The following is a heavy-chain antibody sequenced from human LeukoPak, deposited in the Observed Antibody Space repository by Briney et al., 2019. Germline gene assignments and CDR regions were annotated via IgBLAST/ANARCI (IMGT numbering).Heavy chain of an antibody. J-gene: IGHJ4*02. V-gene: IGHV3-74*01. Sequence: VSRINSDVSSTSYADSVKGRFTISRDNAKNTLYLQMNSLRAEDTAVYYCARLYGDYFDYWGQGTLVTVSS. CDR3: ARLYGDYFDY. CDR2: INSDVSST. D-gene: IGHD4-17*01.